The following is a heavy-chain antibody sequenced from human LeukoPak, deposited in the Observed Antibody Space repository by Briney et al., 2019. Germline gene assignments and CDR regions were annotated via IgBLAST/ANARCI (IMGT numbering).Heavy chain of an antibody. J-gene: IGHJ6*03. CDR1: GFTFSSYW. CDR3: AREKYNWNYRGYYYYYMDV. Sequence: GGSLRHSCVASGFTFSSYWMSWVRQAPGKGLEWVANIKQDGSEKYYVDSVKGRFTISRDNAKNSLYLQMNSLRAEDTAVYYCAREKYNWNYRGYYYYYMDVWGKGTTVTVS. D-gene: IGHD1-7*01. V-gene: IGHV3-7*01. CDR2: IKQDGSEK.